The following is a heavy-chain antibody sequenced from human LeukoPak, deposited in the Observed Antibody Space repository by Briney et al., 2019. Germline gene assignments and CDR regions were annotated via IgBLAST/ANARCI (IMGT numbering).Heavy chain of an antibody. Sequence: PGGSLRLSCAASGFTFSSYSMNWVRQAPGKGLEWVSSISSSSSYIYYADSVKGRFTISRDNAKNSLYLQMNSLRAEDTAVYYCAAIDILTGYGRVGLDYWGQGTLVTVSS. CDR3: AAIDILTGYGRVGLDY. V-gene: IGHV3-21*01. D-gene: IGHD3-9*01. J-gene: IGHJ4*02. CDR2: ISSSSSYI. CDR1: GFTFSSYS.